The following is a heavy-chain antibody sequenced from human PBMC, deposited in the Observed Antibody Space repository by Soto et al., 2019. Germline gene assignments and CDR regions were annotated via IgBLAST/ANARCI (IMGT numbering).Heavy chain of an antibody. D-gene: IGHD3-3*01. CDR3: AKDRPWAYYDFWSGYYTDYYYGMDV. CDR2: ISYDGSNK. J-gene: IGHJ6*01. Sequence: QVQLVESGGGVVQPGRSLRLSCAASGFTFSSYGMHWVRQAPGKGLEWVAVISYDGSNKYYADSVKGRFTISRDNSKNTLYLQMNSLRAEDTAVYYCAKDRPWAYYDFWSGYYTDYYYGMDVW. CDR1: GFTFSSYG. V-gene: IGHV3-30*18.